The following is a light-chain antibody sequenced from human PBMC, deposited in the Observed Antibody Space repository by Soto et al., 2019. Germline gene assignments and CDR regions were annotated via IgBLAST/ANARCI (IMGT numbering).Light chain of an antibody. CDR1: SSDIGGYDY. Sequence: QSALTQPASVSGSPGQSITISCTGTSSDIGGYDYVSWYQHHPGKAPKFIIYGVTNRPSGVSHRLSGSKSANTASLTISGLQAEDEADYYCTSYTSSSTHVFGTGTKVTVL. CDR2: GVT. J-gene: IGLJ1*01. V-gene: IGLV2-14*01. CDR3: TSYTSSSTHV.